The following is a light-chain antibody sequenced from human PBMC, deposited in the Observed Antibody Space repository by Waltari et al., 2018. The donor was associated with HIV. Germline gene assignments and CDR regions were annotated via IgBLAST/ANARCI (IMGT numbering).Light chain of an antibody. J-gene: IGLJ1*01. CDR2: EVS. V-gene: IGLV2-14*01. Sequence: QSALTQPASVSGSPGQSITISCTGTTSDVGAYKYVSWYQQHPGKAPKLMIYEVSNRPAGVASRGSGSKWGNTACLTISGLQAEDEADYFCSSYTSSSTLVFGSGTKVTVL. CDR3: SSYTSSSTLV. CDR1: TSDVGAYKY.